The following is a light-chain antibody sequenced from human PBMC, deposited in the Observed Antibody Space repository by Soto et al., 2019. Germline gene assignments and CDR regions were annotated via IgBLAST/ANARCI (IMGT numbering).Light chain of an antibody. CDR3: QQYGSSPTYT. J-gene: IGKJ2*01. Sequence: EIVLTQSPGTLYLSPGERATLSCRASQSVSSTYLAWYQQKPGQAPRLLIYGESTRATGIPDRFSGSGSGTDFTLTISRLEAEDFAVYYCQQYGSSPTYTFDQGTKLEIK. CDR1: QSVSSTY. V-gene: IGKV3-20*01. CDR2: GES.